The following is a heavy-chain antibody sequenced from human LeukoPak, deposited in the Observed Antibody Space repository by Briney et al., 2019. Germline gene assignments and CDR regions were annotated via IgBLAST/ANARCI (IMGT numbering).Heavy chain of an antibody. J-gene: IGHJ4*02. Sequence: GGSLRLSCAASGFTFDDYGMSWVRQAPGKGLEWVSGINWNGGSTGYADSVKGRFTISRDNVKNSLYLQMNSLRAEDTALYHCARESYGDYGYYFDYWGQGTLVTVSS. V-gene: IGHV3-20*01. CDR3: ARESYGDYGYYFDY. CDR2: INWNGGST. D-gene: IGHD4-17*01. CDR1: GFTFDDYG.